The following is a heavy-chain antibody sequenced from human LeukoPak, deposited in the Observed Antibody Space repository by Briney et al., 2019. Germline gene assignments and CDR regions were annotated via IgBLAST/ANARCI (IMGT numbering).Heavy chain of an antibody. CDR2: MFDSGST. J-gene: IGHJ3*02. Sequence: SETLSLTCTVSGASISTSNDYWGWLRQPPGKGLEGIGNMFDSGSTYYSPSLKSRVPISLDASRSQLSLKLNSVTAADTAVYYCAKSNGYGLVDIWGQGTMVTVSS. CDR1: GASISTSNDY. CDR3: AKSNGYGLVDI. V-gene: IGHV4-39*07. D-gene: IGHD3-10*01.